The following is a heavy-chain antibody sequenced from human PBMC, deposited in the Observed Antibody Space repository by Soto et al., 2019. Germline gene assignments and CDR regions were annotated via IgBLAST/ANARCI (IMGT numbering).Heavy chain of an antibody. J-gene: IGHJ4*02. CDR1: GGSISSYF. CDR2: IFYSGST. D-gene: IGHD6-13*01. V-gene: IGHV4-59*08. Sequence: QVQLQESGPGLVKPSETLSLNCTVSGGSISSYFWSWIRQPPGKGLEWVGYIFYSGSTNYNPSLKSRVTISVDTSKNQFSLNLTSVTAADTAVYYCARHRAKAAGALDYWGQGTLVTVSS. CDR3: ARHRAKAAGALDY.